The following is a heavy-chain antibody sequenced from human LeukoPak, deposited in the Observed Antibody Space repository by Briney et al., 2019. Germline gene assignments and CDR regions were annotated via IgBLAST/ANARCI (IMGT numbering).Heavy chain of an antibody. CDR3: ATNTDYRFDY. Sequence: GGTLRLSCATSGFPFSAHWMSWVRQAPGKGLEWVANIEKDGSDIHYADSVRGRFTISRDNTQTSQWLQMNSLRVEDTAIYYCATNTDYRFDYWGQGILVTVSS. V-gene: IGHV3-7*01. D-gene: IGHD3-16*01. CDR1: GFPFSAHW. J-gene: IGHJ4*02. CDR2: IEKDGSDI.